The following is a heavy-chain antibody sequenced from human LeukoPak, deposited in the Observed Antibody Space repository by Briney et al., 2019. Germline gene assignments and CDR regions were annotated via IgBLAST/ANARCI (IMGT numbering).Heavy chain of an antibody. J-gene: IGHJ3*02. CDR3: ARRGTGTTGRAFDI. V-gene: IGHV4-59*08. CDR2: IYYTGIT. CDR1: GGSINSYY. D-gene: IGHD1-7*01. Sequence: PSETLSLTCTVSGGSINSYYWSWIRQPPGKGLEWIGSIYYTGITDYNPSLKSRVTISVDTSKNQFSLKLSSVTAADTAVYYCARRGTGTTGRAFDIWGQGTMVTVSS.